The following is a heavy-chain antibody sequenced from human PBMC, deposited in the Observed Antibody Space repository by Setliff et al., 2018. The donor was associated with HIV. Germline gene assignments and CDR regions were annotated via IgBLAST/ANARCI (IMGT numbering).Heavy chain of an antibody. V-gene: IGHV1-3*01. CDR3: AREQVGFGPPRGMDV. CDR1: GYTFSTYA. J-gene: IGHJ6*02. Sequence: ASVKVSCKASGYTFSTYAMHWVRQAPGQRLEWMGWINAGNGKTKYSQKFQGRVTIMRDTSASTAYMELSSLRSEDTAVYYCAREQVGFGPPRGMDVWGQGTTVTVYS. D-gene: IGHD3-10*01. CDR2: INAGNGKT.